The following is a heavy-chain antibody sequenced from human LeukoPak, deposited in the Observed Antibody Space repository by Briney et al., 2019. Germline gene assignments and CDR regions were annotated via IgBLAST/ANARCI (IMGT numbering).Heavy chain of an antibody. J-gene: IGHJ4*02. CDR3: ARGDLDCSGGSCYFEDY. Sequence: PSETLSLTCAVYGGSFSGYYWSWISHPPGKGLELIVEINHSGSTNYNPSLKSRVTISVDTSKNQFSLKLSSVTAADTAVYYCARGDLDCSGGSCYFEDYWGQGTLVTVSS. CDR2: INHSGST. D-gene: IGHD2-15*01. V-gene: IGHV4-34*01. CDR1: GGSFSGYY.